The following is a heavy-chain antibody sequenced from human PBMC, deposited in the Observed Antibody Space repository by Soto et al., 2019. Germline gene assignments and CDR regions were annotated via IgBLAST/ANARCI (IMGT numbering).Heavy chain of an antibody. D-gene: IGHD3-22*01. CDR1: EFTFSSYA. Sequence: EVQLLESGGGLVQPGGSLRLSCAASEFTFSSYAMSWVRQAPGKGREWVSTISGGGGNTYYADSVKGRFTISRDNSKNTLSLQMSSLRAEDMAVYYCAKSGDSSGYYHWYFDLWGRGTLVTVSS. V-gene: IGHV3-23*01. CDR3: AKSGDSSGYYHWYFDL. CDR2: ISGGGGNT. J-gene: IGHJ2*01.